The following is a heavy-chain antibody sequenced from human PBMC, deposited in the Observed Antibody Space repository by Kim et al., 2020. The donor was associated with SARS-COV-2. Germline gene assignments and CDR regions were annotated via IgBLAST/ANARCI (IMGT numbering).Heavy chain of an antibody. V-gene: IGHV3-30*02. Sequence: DSVKGRFTISRDNSKNTLYLQMNSLRAEDTAVYYCAKEGVVTPFRYGMDVWGQGTTVTVSS. J-gene: IGHJ6*02. CDR3: AKEGVVTPFRYGMDV. D-gene: IGHD3-3*01.